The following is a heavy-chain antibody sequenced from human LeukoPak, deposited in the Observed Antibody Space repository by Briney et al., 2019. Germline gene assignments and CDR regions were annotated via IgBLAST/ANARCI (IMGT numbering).Heavy chain of an antibody. CDR1: GFTFSTYW. D-gene: IGHD6-19*01. V-gene: IGHV3-7*01. CDR2: IKQDGSEK. J-gene: IGHJ4*02. CDR3: ASAIAVADRFDY. Sequence: GGSLRLSCAVSGFTFSTYWMSWVRQAPGKGLEWVANIKQDGSEKYYVDSVKGRFTISRDNAKNSLYLQMNSLRAEDTAVYYCASAIAVADRFDYWGQGTLVTVSS.